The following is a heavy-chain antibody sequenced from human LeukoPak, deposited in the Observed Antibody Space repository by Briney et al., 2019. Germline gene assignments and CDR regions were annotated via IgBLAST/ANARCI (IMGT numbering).Heavy chain of an antibody. V-gene: IGHV4-59*01. Sequence: SETLSLTCTVSGVSINPYYWSWIRQPPGKGPEWIGYIYYSGSTNYNSSLKSRVTISVDTSKNQISLRLTSVTAADTAVYYCARHIQKGAYDMWGQGTMVTVSS. J-gene: IGHJ3*02. CDR1: GVSINPYY. D-gene: IGHD1-1*01. CDR2: IYYSGST. CDR3: ARHIQKGAYDM.